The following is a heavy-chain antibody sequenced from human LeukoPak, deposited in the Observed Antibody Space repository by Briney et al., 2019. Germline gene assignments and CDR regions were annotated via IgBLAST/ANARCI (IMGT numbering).Heavy chain of an antibody. CDR3: ARMGQQLVRDNWFDP. V-gene: IGHV1-69*04. D-gene: IGHD6-13*01. CDR1: GCTFSSYA. Sequence: SVKVSCKASGCTFSSYAISWARQAPGQGLEWMGRIIPIFGIANYAQKFQGRVTITADKSTSTAYMELSSLRSEDTAVYYCARMGQQLVRDNWFDPWGQGTLVTVSS. CDR2: IIPIFGIA. J-gene: IGHJ5*02.